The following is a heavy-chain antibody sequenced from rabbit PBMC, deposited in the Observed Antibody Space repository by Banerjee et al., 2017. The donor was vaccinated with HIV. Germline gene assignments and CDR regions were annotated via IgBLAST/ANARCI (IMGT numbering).Heavy chain of an antibody. D-gene: IGHD1-1*01. V-gene: IGHV1S47*01. Sequence: QEQLVESGGGLVQPGGSLKLSCKASGFDFSSYGVSWVRQAPGKGLEWIGYIDPVFGSTYYASWVNGRFTISSHNAQNTLYLQLNSLTAADTATYFCVGSSGYYHTNYFNLWGPGTPSPS. CDR1: GFDFSSYG. J-gene: IGHJ4*01. CDR3: VGSSGYYHTNYFNL. CDR2: IDPVFGST.